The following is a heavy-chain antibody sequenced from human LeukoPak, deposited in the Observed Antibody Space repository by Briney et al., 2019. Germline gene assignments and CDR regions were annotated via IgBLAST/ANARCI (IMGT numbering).Heavy chain of an antibody. V-gene: IGHV3-30-3*01. CDR2: IRYDGSNK. Sequence: GGSLRLSCAASGFTFSSYAMRWVRQAPGKGLEWVAVIRYDGSNKYYADSVKGRFTISRDNAKNSLYLQMNSLRAEDTAVYYCAREGYWGQGTLVTVSS. CDR1: GFTFSSYA. CDR3: AREGY. J-gene: IGHJ4*02.